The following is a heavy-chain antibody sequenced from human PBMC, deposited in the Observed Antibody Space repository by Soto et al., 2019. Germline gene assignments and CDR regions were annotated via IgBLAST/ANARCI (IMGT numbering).Heavy chain of an antibody. CDR3: ARVIRGLGSSSLLGDYYYYYGMDV. CDR1: GGTFSSYA. CDR2: IIPIFGTA. D-gene: IGHD3-10*01. V-gene: IGHV1-69*06. J-gene: IGHJ6*02. Sequence: GASVKVSCKASGGTFSSYAISWVRQAPGQGLEWMGGIIPIFGTANYAQKFQGRVTITADKSTSTAYMELSSLRSADTAVYYCARVIRGLGSSSLLGDYYYYYGMDVWGQGTTVTVSS.